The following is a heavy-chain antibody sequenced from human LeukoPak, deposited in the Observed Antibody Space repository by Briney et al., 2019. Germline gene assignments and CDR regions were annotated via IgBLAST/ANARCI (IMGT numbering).Heavy chain of an antibody. CDR2: IIPIFGTA. V-gene: IGHV1-69*13. CDR1: GGTFSSYA. CDR3: ARWDNWNDYAFDI. D-gene: IGHD1-1*01. J-gene: IGHJ3*02. Sequence: SVKVSCKASGGTFSSYAISWVRQAPGQGLEWMGGIIPIFGTANYAQKFQGRVTITADESTSTAYMELSSLRSEDTAVYYCARWDNWNDYAFDIWGQGTMVTVSS.